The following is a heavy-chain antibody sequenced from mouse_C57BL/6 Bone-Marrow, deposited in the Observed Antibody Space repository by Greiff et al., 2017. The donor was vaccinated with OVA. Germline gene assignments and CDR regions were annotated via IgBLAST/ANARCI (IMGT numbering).Heavy chain of an antibody. Sequence: QVHVKQSGAELARPGASVKLSCKASGYTFTSYGISWVKQRTGQGLEWIGEIYPRSGNTYYNEKFKGKATLTADKSSSTAYMELRSLTSEDSAVYFCARFDYDGAYWGQGTLVTVSA. J-gene: IGHJ3*01. D-gene: IGHD2-4*01. CDR1: GYTFTSYG. CDR2: IYPRSGNT. V-gene: IGHV1-81*01. CDR3: ARFDYDGAY.